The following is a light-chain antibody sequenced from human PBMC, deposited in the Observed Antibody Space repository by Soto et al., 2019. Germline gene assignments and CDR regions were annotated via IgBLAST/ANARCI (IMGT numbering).Light chain of an antibody. Sequence: EIVLTQSPGILSLSPGERATLSCRASQSVSSSYLAWYQQKPGQAPRLLIYGASTRASGIPARFSGSGSGTEFTLTISSLQSEDFAVYYCQQRSDWPPTFGQGTKVDIK. J-gene: IGKJ1*01. CDR3: QQRSDWPPT. V-gene: IGKV3D-20*02. CDR2: GAS. CDR1: QSVSSSY.